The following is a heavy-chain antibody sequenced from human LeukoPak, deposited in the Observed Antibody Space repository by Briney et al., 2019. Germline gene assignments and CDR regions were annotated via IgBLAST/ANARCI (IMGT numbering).Heavy chain of an antibody. D-gene: IGHD3-10*01. CDR1: GFTFSSYG. CDR3: ARGAPYGSGSQTGNYYYYGMDV. Sequence: GGSLRLSCAASGFTFSSYGMHWVRQAPGKGLEWVAVIWYDGSNKYYADSVKGRFTISRDNSKNTLYLQMNSLRAEDTAVYYCARGAPYGSGSQTGNYYYYGMDVWGQGTTVTVSS. CDR2: IWYDGSNK. J-gene: IGHJ6*02. V-gene: IGHV3-33*01.